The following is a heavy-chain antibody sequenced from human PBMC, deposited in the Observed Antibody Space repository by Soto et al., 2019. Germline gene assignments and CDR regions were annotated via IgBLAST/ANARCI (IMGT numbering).Heavy chain of an antibody. CDR2: INAGNGNT. D-gene: IGHD4-17*01. V-gene: IGHV1-3*01. CDR1: GYTFTSYA. J-gene: IGHJ5*02. Sequence: ASVKVSCKASGYTFTSYAMHWVRQAPGQRLEWMGWINAGNGNTKYSQKFQGRVTITRDTSASTAYMELSSLRSEDTAVYYCARGPTVTTGNRWFDPWGQGTLVTVSS. CDR3: ARGPTVTTGNRWFDP.